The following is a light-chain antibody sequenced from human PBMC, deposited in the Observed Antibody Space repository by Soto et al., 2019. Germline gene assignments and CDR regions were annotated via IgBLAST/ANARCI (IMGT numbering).Light chain of an antibody. Sequence: EIVLTQSPATRSLSPVGRGRRGFRASQSVNIYLAWYQQKPGQAPRLLINNAFNRATGIPARFSGSGSGTDFTLTISRLEPEDFAVYYCQQYGSSGTFGQGTKVDIK. CDR3: QQYGSSGT. J-gene: IGKJ1*01. CDR2: NAF. V-gene: IGKV3-11*01. CDR1: QSVNIY.